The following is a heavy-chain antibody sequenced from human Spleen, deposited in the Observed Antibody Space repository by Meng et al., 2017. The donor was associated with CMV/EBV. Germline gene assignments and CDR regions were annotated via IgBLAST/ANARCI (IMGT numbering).Heavy chain of an antibody. CDR2: INHSGSS. D-gene: IGHD6-19*01. V-gene: IGHV4-34*01. CDR1: GGSFNDYY. CDR3: ARPLAVTGTRVWFDP. J-gene: IGHJ5*02. Sequence: SETLSLTCAVYGGSFNDYYWSWIRQPPGKGLEWIGEINHSGSSNYNPSLKSRVTISVDTSKNQFSLKLSSVTAADTAVYYCARPLAVTGTRVWFDPWGQGTLVTVSS.